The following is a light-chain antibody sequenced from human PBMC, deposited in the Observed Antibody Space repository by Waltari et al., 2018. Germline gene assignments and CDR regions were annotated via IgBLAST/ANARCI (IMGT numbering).Light chain of an antibody. CDR2: NTN. J-gene: IGLJ1*01. Sequence: VLPQPPSASGTPGQRVTISCSGSSSNIGTTTVTWDQQPPGTAPNLPMYNTNQRPSGVPDRFSGSKSGTSASLAISGLQSEDEADYYCATWDGSLNGPYVFGTGTKVTVL. V-gene: IGLV1-44*01. CDR1: SSNIGTTT. CDR3: ATWDGSLNGPYV.